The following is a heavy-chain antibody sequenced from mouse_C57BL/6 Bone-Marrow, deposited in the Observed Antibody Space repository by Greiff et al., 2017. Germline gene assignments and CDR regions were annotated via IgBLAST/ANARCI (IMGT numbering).Heavy chain of an antibody. CDR3: ARSKNWDSWFAY. V-gene: IGHV1-54*01. J-gene: IGHJ3*01. CDR2: INPGSGGT. CDR1: GYAFTNYL. D-gene: IGHD4-1*01. Sequence: QVQLQQSGAELVRPGTSVKVSCKASGYAFTNYLIEWVKQRPGQGLEWIGVINPGSGGTNYNEKFKGKATLTADKSSSTAYMQLSSLTSGDSAVYFCARSKNWDSWFAYWGQGTLVTVSA.